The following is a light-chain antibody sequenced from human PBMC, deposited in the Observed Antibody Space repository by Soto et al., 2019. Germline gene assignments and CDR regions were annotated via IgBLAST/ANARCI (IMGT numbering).Light chain of an antibody. V-gene: IGKV3-15*01. CDR2: GAS. CDR1: QSVGSN. J-gene: IGKJ2*01. Sequence: EIVMTQSPATLSVSPGERASLSSRASQSVGSNLAWYQQTAGQAPRLLIYGASTRATGIPARFSGSGSGTEFTLTISSLQSEDFAVYSCQQSTNWPYTFGQGTKLEIK. CDR3: QQSTNWPYT.